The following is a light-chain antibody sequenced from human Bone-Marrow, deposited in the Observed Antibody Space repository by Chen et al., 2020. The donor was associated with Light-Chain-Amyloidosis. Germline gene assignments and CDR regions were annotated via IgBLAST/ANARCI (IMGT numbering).Light chain of an antibody. CDR2: DDS. CDR3: QVWDRSSDRPV. J-gene: IGLJ3*02. V-gene: IGLV3-21*02. CDR1: NIGSTS. Sequence: YVLTQPSSVSVAPGQKATIACGGNNIGSTSVHWYQQTPGQAPLLVVYDDSDRPSGIPERLSCSNSGNTATLTISMVEAGDEADYYCQVWDRSSDRPVFGGGTKLTVL.